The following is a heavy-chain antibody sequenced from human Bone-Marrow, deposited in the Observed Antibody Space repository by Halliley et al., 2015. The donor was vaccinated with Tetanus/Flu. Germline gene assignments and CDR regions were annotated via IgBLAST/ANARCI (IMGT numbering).Heavy chain of an antibody. CDR3: ARFWSGYSVDY. Sequence: QLVQSGAEVKKPGASVKVSCKTSGYTFNSYGISWVRQAPGQGLEWMGWISTYNDKTNYAQRLQGRVTMTTDTSTSTAYMELRSLRSDDPAVYYCARFWSGYSVDYWGQGTLFAVSS. CDR1: GYTFNSYG. D-gene: IGHD3-3*01. CDR2: ISTYNDKT. V-gene: IGHV1-18*01. J-gene: IGHJ4*02.